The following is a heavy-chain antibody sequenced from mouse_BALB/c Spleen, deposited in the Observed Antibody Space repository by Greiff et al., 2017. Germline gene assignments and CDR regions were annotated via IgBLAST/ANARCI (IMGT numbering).Heavy chain of an antibody. CDR1: GFNIKDTY. CDR3: VKLGRYWYFDV. CDR2: IDPANGNT. V-gene: IGHV14-3*02. Sequence: GQLKQSGAELVKPGASVKLSCTASGFNIKDTYMHWVKQRPEQGLEWIGRIDPANGNTKYDPKFQGKATITADTSSNTAYLQLSSLTSEDTAVYYCVKLGRYWYFDVWGAGTTVTVSS. J-gene: IGHJ1*01. D-gene: IGHD4-1*01.